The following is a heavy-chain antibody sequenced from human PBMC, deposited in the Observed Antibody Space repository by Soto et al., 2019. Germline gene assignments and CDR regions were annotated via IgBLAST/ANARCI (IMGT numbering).Heavy chain of an antibody. V-gene: IGHV3-15*01. CDR2: IKIKSDGGTT. J-gene: IGHJ4*01. Sequence: GGSLRLSCATSGFTFSSAWMSWVRQAPGKGLEWVGQIKIKSDGGTTDYAAPVKGRFTISRDDSKNMLYLQMNSLKTEDTAVYYCTTHREYSSPVLFDYWGHGTLVTVST. CDR3: TTHREYSSPVLFDY. D-gene: IGHD5-18*01. CDR1: GFTFSSAW.